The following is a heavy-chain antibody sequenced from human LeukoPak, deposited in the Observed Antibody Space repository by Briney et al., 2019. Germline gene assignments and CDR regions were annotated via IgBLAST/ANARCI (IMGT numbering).Heavy chain of an antibody. CDR3: LLGSGRSN. J-gene: IGHJ4*02. CDR1: GFTFSYYD. Sequence: GGSLRLSCAASGFTFSYYDVHWVRQVTGKGLEWVSSIDTAGDTYYPGSVKGRFTISRENTENSLYLQMKSLRAGDTAVYYCLLGSGRSNSGQGTLVTVSS. CDR2: IDTAGDT. D-gene: IGHD3-10*01. V-gene: IGHV3-13*04.